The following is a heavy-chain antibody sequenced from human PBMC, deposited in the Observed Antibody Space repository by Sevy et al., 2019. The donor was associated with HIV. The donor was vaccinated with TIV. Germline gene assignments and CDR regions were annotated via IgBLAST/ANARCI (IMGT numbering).Heavy chain of an antibody. Sequence: GGSLRLSCAASAFTSSAYSMNWVRQAPGKGLEWVSYISGSGSTIYYADSVKGRFTVSRDNAKDSLYLQMNSLRAEDTAVYYCAKSDTFDYWGQGALVTVSS. D-gene: IGHD2-21*02. J-gene: IGHJ4*02. V-gene: IGHV3-48*01. CDR3: AKSDTFDY. CDR2: ISGSGSTI. CDR1: AFTSSAYS.